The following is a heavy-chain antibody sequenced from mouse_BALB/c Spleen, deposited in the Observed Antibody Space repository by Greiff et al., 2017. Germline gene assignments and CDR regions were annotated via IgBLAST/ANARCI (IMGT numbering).Heavy chain of an antibody. CDR2: INPSNGRT. D-gene: IGHD2-1*01. V-gene: IGHV1S81*02. CDR3: ASYYGNYGNAMDY. J-gene: IGHJ4*01. CDR1: GYTFTSYW. Sequence: VQMVESGAELVKPGASVKLSCKASGYTFTSYWMHWVKQRPGQGLEWIGEINPSNGRTNYNEKFKSKATLTVDKSSSTAYMQLSSLTSEDSAVYYCASYYGNYGNAMDYWGQGTSVTVSS.